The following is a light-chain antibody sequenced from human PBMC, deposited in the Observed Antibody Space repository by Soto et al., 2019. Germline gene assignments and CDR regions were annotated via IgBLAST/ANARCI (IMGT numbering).Light chain of an antibody. V-gene: IGKV1-5*01. CDR3: QQYNSYSGT. CDR2: DAS. J-gene: IGKJ1*01. Sequence: GDRVTITCRASQSISSWLAWYQQKPGKAPKLLIYDASSLESGVPSRFSGSGSGTEFTLTISSLQPDDFATYYCQQYNSYSGTFGKGTKVEIK. CDR1: QSISSW.